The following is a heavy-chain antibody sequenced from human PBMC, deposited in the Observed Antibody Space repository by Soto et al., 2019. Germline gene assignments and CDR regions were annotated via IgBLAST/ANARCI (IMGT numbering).Heavy chain of an antibody. CDR1: GYTFTNFG. CDR3: ARGGTPVAY. J-gene: IGHJ4*02. V-gene: IGHV1-18*01. Sequence: QVQLVQSGAEVKKPGASVKVSCKASGYTFTNFGISWVRQAPGQGLEGMGWISAYNGNTNHAQKSQGRVPMTTDTPRSTVNWDRRTLRSDDPPVINCARGGTPVAYWGRGTQVP. D-gene: IGHD3-16*01. CDR2: ISAYNGNT.